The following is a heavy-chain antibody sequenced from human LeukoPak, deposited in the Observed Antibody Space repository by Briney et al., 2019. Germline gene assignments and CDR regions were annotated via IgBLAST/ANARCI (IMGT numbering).Heavy chain of an antibody. V-gene: IGHV3-21*01. CDR3: ARDPGLYSGWSDPFDY. Sequence: PVRSLRLSCAASGFTFSSYSMNWVRQAPGKGLEWVSSISSSSSYVYYADAVKGRFTISRDNAKNSLYLQMNSLRAEDTAVYYCARDPGLYSGWSDPFDYWGQGTLVTVSS. J-gene: IGHJ4*02. CDR1: GFTFSSYS. D-gene: IGHD6-19*01. CDR2: ISSSSSYV.